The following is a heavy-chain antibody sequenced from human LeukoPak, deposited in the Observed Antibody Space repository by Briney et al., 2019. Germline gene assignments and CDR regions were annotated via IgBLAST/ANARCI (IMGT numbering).Heavy chain of an antibody. Sequence: PGGSLRLSCAASGFTFSSYSMNWVRQAPGKGLEWVSYISSSSSTIYYADSVKGRFTISRDNAKNSLYLQMNSLRAEDTAVYYCARGSARLDYWGQGTLVTVSS. V-gene: IGHV3-48*01. CDR1: GFTFSSYS. CDR2: ISSSSSTI. D-gene: IGHD6-6*01. CDR3: ARGSARLDY. J-gene: IGHJ4*02.